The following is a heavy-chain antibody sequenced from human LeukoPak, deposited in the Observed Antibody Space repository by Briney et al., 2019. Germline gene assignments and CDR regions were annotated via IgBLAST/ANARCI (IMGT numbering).Heavy chain of an antibody. D-gene: IGHD2-15*01. CDR1: GYTFTSYG. Sequence: ASVKVSCKASGYTFTSYGISWVRQAPGQGLEWMGWISAYNGNTNYAQKLQGRVTVTTDTSTSTAYMELRSLRSDDTTVYYCASFPLGYCSGGSCYAEMASMLDYWGQGTLVTVSS. CDR2: ISAYNGNT. J-gene: IGHJ4*02. V-gene: IGHV1-18*01. CDR3: ASFPLGYCSGGSCYAEMASMLDY.